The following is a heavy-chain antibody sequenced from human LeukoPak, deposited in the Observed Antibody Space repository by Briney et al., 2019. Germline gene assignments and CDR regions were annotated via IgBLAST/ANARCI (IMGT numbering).Heavy chain of an antibody. D-gene: IGHD3-22*01. CDR3: ARDQDHYYDSSDYPYYFDY. J-gene: IGHJ4*02. Sequence: ASVKVSCKASGYTFTSYGISWVRQAPGQGLEWMGWISAYNGNTNYAQKLQGRVTMTTDTSTSTAYMELRSLRSDDTAVYYCARDQDHYYDSSDYPYYFDYWGQGTLVTVSS. V-gene: IGHV1-18*01. CDR1: GYTFTSYG. CDR2: ISAYNGNT.